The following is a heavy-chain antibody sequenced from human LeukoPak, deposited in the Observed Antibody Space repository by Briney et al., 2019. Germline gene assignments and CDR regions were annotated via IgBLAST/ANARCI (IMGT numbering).Heavy chain of an antibody. CDR2: INWNSGSI. D-gene: IGHD5-18*01. CDR1: GFTFDDYA. CDR3: AKGRGYSYGYLADY. J-gene: IGHJ4*02. V-gene: IGHV3-9*01. Sequence: GGSLRLSCAASGFTFDDYAMHWVRQAPGKGLEWVSGINWNSGSIGYADSVKGRFTISRDNAKNSLYLQMNSLRAEDTALYYCAKGRGYSYGYLADYWGQGTLVTASS.